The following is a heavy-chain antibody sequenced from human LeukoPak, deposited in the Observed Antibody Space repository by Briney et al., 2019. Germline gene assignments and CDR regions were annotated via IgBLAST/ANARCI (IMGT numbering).Heavy chain of an antibody. V-gene: IGHV3-21*01. CDR3: AREPSHGDGSGSYYNDDY. Sequence: GGSLRLSCAASGFTFSSYSMNWVRQAPGKGLEWVSSISSSSSYIYYADSVKGRFTISRDNAKNSLYLQMNSLRAEDTAVYYCAREPSHGDGSGSYYNDDYWGQGTLVTVSS. J-gene: IGHJ4*02. D-gene: IGHD3-10*01. CDR1: GFTFSSYS. CDR2: ISSSSSYI.